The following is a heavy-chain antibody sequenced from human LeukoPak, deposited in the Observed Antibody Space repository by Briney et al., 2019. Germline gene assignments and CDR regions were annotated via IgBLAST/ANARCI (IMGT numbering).Heavy chain of an antibody. Sequence: SETLSLTCTVSGGSISSSSYYWGWSRQPPGKGLEWIGSIYYSGGTYYNPSLKSRVTISVDTSKNQFSLKLSSVTAADTAVYYCARELTFGGVIPYYFDYWGQGTLVTVSS. CDR2: IYYSGGT. CDR1: GGSISSSSYY. J-gene: IGHJ4*02. CDR3: ARELTFGGVIPYYFDY. V-gene: IGHV4-39*07. D-gene: IGHD3-16*02.